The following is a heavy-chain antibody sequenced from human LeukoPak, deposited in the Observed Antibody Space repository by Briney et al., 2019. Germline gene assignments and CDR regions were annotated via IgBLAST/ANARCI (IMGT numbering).Heavy chain of an antibody. D-gene: IGHD4-23*01. V-gene: IGHV4-59*01. J-gene: IGHJ4*02. CDR1: GGSISSYY. CDR3: ARTYGGAFDY. CDR2: IYYSGST. Sequence: SETLSLTCTVSGGSISSYYWSWIRQPPGKGLEWIGYIYYSGSTNYNPSLKSRVTISVDTSKNQFSLKLSSVTAADTAVYSCARTYGGAFDYWGQGTLVTASS.